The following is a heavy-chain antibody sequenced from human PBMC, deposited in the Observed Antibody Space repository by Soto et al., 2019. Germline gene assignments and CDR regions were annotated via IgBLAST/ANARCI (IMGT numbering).Heavy chain of an antibody. CDR1: GFTFSSYS. V-gene: IGHV3-48*02. CDR2: ISSSSSTI. D-gene: IGHD1-26*01. J-gene: IGHJ6*02. Sequence: PGGSLRLSCAASGFTFSSYSMNWVRQAPGKGLEWVSYISSSSSTIYYADSVKGRFTISRDNAKNSLYLQMNSLRDEDTAVYYCARDGRWELPGLYYYYYGMDVWGQGTTVTVSS. CDR3: ARDGRWELPGLYYYYYGMDV.